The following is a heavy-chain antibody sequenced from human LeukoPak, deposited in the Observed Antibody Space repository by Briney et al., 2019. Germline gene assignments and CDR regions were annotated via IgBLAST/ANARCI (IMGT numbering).Heavy chain of an antibody. CDR3: ARALRDSIMITFGGVMGETYFDY. D-gene: IGHD3-16*01. J-gene: IGHJ4*02. CDR2: IYYSGST. V-gene: IGHV4-59*11. Sequence: SETLSLTCTVSGGSISSHYWSWIRQPPGKGLEWIGYIYYSGSTNYNPSLKSRVTISVDTSKNQFSLKLSSVTAADTAVYYCARALRDSIMITFGGVMGETYFDYWGQGTLVTVSS. CDR1: GGSISSHY.